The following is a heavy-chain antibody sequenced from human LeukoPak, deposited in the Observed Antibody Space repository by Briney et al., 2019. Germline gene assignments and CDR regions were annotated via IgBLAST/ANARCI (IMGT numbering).Heavy chain of an antibody. CDR2: INSDGSST. CDR3: AKDRYSSSSGAFDI. D-gene: IGHD6-6*01. J-gene: IGHJ3*02. Sequence: GGSLRLSCAASGFTFSSYWMHWVRQAPGKGLVWVSRINSDGSSTSYADSVKGRFTISRDNAKNTLYLQMNRLRAEDMALYYCAKDRYSSSSGAFDIWGQGTMVTVSS. V-gene: IGHV3-74*01. CDR1: GFTFSSYW.